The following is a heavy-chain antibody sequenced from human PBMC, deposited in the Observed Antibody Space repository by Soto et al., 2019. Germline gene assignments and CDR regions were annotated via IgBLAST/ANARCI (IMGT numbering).Heavy chain of an antibody. Sequence: SETLSLTCTVSGGSISSYYWSWIRQPPGMGLEWIGYIYSSGSTNYNPSLKSRVTISVDTSKNQFSLKLSSVTAADTAVYYCARDRSGPYGKDVWGQGTTVTVSS. J-gene: IGHJ6*02. CDR2: IYSSGST. CDR3: ARDRSGPYGKDV. CDR1: GGSISSYY. V-gene: IGHV4-59*01.